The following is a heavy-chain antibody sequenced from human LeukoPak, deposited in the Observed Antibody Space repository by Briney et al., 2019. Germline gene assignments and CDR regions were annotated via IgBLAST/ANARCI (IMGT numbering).Heavy chain of an antibody. CDR2: INHSGST. CDR3: ARVRPRSIAVAARNAFDI. Sequence: TSETLSLTCAVYGGSFSGYYWSWIRQPPGKGLEWIGEINHSGSTNYNPSLKSRVTISVDTSKNQFSLKLSSVTAADTAVYYCARVRPRSIAVAARNAFDIWGQGTMVTVSS. V-gene: IGHV4-34*01. CDR1: GGSFSGYY. J-gene: IGHJ3*02. D-gene: IGHD6-19*01.